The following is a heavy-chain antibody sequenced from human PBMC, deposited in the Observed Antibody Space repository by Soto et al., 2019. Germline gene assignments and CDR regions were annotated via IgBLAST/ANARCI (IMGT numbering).Heavy chain of an antibody. CDR1: GFTFSSYS. D-gene: IGHD6-6*01. V-gene: IGHV3-48*01. CDR3: ARGGFIAARPRWFDP. J-gene: IGHJ5*02. Sequence: GGSLRLSCAASGFTFSSYSMNWVRQAPGKGLEWVSYISSSSSTTYYADSVKGRFTISRDNAKNSLYLQMNSRRAEDTAVYYCARGGFIAARPRWFDPWGQGTLVTVSS. CDR2: ISSSSSTT.